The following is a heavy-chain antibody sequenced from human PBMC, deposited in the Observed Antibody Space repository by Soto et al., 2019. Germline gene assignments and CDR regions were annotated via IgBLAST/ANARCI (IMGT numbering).Heavy chain of an antibody. CDR1: GFTFSNFA. CDR2: INGGGDRE. V-gene: IGHV3-23*01. D-gene: IGHD3-10*01. J-gene: IGHJ6*02. Sequence: HGGSLRLSCAASGFTFSNFAMTWVRQAPGKGLEWVSSINGGGDREYYADLAKGRFTLSRDNSKNTVFLQMMSLRAEDTALYYCTKGGASRGHYYGVDVWGQGTMVTVSS. CDR3: TKGGASRGHYYGVDV.